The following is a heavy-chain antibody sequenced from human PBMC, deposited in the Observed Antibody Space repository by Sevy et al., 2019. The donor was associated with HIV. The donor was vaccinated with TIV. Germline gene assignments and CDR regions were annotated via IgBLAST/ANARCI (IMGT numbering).Heavy chain of an antibody. J-gene: IGHJ4*02. V-gene: IGHV1-69*13. Sequence: ASVKVSCKASGGTFSSYAISWVRQAPGQGLEWMGGIIPIFGTANYAQKFQGRVTITADESTSTAYMELSSLRSEDMAVYYCARDGGPDYGDYVSYFDYWGQGTLVTVSS. CDR3: ARDGGPDYGDYVSYFDY. D-gene: IGHD4-17*01. CDR2: IIPIFGTA. CDR1: GGTFSSYA.